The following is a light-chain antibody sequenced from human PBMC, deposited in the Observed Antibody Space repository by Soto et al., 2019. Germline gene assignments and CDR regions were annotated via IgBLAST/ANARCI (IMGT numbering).Light chain of an antibody. V-gene: IGKV3-15*01. J-gene: IGKJ1*01. CDR2: GAS. Sequence: EIVMTQSPATLSVSPGERATLSCRASQSVSSNLAWYQQMPGQAPRLLIYGASTRATGIPARFSGSGSGTEFTLTISSLQSEDFAVYYCQQYETWPRTFGQGTKVEIK. CDR1: QSVSSN. CDR3: QQYETWPRT.